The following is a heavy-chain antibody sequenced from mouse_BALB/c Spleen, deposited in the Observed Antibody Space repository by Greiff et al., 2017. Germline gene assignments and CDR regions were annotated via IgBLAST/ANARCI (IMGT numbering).Heavy chain of an antibody. CDR2: ISYSGST. J-gene: IGHJ4*01. V-gene: IGHV3-2*02. Sequence: EVQGVESGPGLVKPSQSLSLTCTVTGYSITSDYAWNWIRQFPGNQLEWMGYISYSGSTSYNPSLKSRISITRDTSKNQFFLQLNSVTTEDTATYYCARELLRGYYAMDYWGQGTSVTVSS. CDR3: ARELLRGYYAMDY. D-gene: IGHD1-1*01. CDR1: GYSITSDYA.